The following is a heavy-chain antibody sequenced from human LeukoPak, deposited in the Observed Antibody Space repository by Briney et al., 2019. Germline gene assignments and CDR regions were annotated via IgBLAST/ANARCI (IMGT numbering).Heavy chain of an antibody. CDR3: ARKRYGSGSTGY. D-gene: IGHD3-10*01. CDR2: ISSSSSYI. V-gene: IGHV3-21*01. Sequence: GGSLRLSCAASGFTFSSYSMNWVRQAPGKGLEWVSSISSSSSYIYYADSVKGRFTISRDNAKNSLYLQINSLRAEDTAVYYCARKRYGSGSTGYWGQGTLVTVSS. CDR1: GFTFSSYS. J-gene: IGHJ4*01.